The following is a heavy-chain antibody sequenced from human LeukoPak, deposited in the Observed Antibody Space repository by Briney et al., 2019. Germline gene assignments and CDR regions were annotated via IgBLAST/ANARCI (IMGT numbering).Heavy chain of an antibody. CDR3: ARDQKRRSGYYPQGAFDI. CDR1: GGSLSGYY. D-gene: IGHD3-22*01. Sequence: SETLSLTCAVYGGSLSGYYWSWIRQPPGKGLEWIGEINHSGSTNYNPSLKSRVTISVDTSKNQFSLKLSSVTAADTAVYYCARDQKRRSGYYPQGAFDIWGQGTMVTVSS. J-gene: IGHJ3*02. V-gene: IGHV4-34*01. CDR2: INHSGST.